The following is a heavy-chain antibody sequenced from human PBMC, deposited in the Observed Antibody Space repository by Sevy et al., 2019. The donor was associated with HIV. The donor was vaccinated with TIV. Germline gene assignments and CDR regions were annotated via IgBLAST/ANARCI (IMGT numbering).Heavy chain of an antibody. CDR3: ARGHRDASYDYFDS. CDR2: ISGSSNCI. CDR1: GFTFSNFN. D-gene: IGHD1-26*01. J-gene: IGHJ4*02. Sequence: GGSLRLSCAASGFTFSNFNMNWVRQAPGKGLQWVSSISGSSNCIYYAESLKGRFIISRDNVKDTVFLQMNSLSADDTAVYYCARGHRDASYDYFDSWGQGTLVTVSS. V-gene: IGHV3-21*06.